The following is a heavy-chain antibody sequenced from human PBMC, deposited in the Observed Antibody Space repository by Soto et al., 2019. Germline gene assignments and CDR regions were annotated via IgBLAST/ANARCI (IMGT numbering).Heavy chain of an antibody. V-gene: IGHV3-30*18. D-gene: IGHD6-6*01. Sequence: QVQLVESGGGVVQPGRSLRLSCAASGFTFRTYGMHWVRQAPGKGLEWLAVISNNGINKYYADSVKGRFTISRDNSRDTLFLQMNGLRGEDTAISYCAKVIRADSTSSNFYYFSGLDVWGQGTTVTVSS. CDR2: ISNNGINK. J-gene: IGHJ6*02. CDR3: AKVIRADSTSSNFYYFSGLDV. CDR1: GFTFRTYG.